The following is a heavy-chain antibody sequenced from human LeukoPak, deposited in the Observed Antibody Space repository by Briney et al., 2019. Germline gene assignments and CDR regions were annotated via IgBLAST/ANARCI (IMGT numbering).Heavy chain of an antibody. CDR2: FYYSGNP. CDR3: ARASPGGSEGY. Sequence: PSEPLSLTCTVSGGSVSRGNYFWHWIRQPPGKGLEWLGYFYYSGNPHYNPSLQSRVTISVDTSKSQFSLKLSSVLAEDTVVFDCARASPGGSEGYWGQGTLVTVSS. CDR1: GGSVSRGNYF. J-gene: IGHJ4*02. D-gene: IGHD1-14*01. V-gene: IGHV4-61*01.